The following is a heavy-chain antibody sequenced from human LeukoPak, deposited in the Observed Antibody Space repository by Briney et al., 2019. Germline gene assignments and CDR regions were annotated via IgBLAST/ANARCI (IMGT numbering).Heavy chain of an antibody. CDR1: GFTFSSYG. D-gene: IGHD4-17*01. J-gene: IGHJ4*02. Sequence: GGSLRLSCAASGFTFSSYGMHWVRQAPGKGLEWVAFIRYDGSNKYYADSVKGRFTISRDNSKNTLYLQMNSLRAEDTAVYYCAKDERSIYGAGPKYYFDYWGQGTLVTVSS. CDR3: AKDERSIYGAGPKYYFDY. CDR2: IRYDGSNK. V-gene: IGHV3-30*02.